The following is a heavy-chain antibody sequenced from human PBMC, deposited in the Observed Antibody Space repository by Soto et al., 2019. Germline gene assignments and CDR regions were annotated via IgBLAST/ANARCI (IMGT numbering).Heavy chain of an antibody. V-gene: IGHV4-28*01. D-gene: IGHD1-26*01. CDR1: GYSLSSSNW. J-gene: IGHJ4*02. CDR2: IYYSGTT. Sequence: PSETLSLTCALSGYSLSSSNWWGWIRQPPGKGLEWIGYIYYSGTTYYNPSLKSRVTMSVGTSKNQFSLKLTSVTAVDTAVYYCARREIQGLIDDWGQGTPVTGSS. CDR3: ARREIQGLIDD.